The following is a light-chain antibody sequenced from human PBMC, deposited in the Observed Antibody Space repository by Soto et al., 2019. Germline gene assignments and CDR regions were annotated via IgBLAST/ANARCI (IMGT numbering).Light chain of an antibody. CDR1: QSVSNTY. CDR3: QQRRNWPPIT. CDR2: GAS. Sequence: EIVLTQSPGTLSLSPGDRATLSCRASQSVSNTYLAWYQQRPGQAPRLLIYGASNRATGIPDRFSGSGSGTEFILTISGLEPEDFAVYYCQQRRNWPPITFGQGTRLEIK. J-gene: IGKJ5*01. V-gene: IGKV3D-20*02.